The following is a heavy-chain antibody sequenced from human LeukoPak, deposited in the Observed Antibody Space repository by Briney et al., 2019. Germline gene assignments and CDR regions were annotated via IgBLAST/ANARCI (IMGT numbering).Heavy chain of an antibody. CDR2: INPIGGTT. Sequence: ASVKVSCKTSGYTFTSYYTHWMRQAPGQGLEWMGIINPIGGTTDYSQKFQGRVTMTRDTSISTAYMELNSLRSDDTAVYYCARVPCLTTSCSPINWFDPWGQGTLVTVSS. D-gene: IGHD2-2*01. CDR3: ARVPCLTTSCSPINWFDP. CDR1: GYTFTSYY. V-gene: IGHV1-46*01. J-gene: IGHJ5*02.